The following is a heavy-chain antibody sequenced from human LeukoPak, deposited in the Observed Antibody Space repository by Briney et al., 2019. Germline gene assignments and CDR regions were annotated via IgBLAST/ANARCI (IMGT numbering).Heavy chain of an antibody. CDR2: IYYSGST. CDR1: GASISSGNYY. V-gene: IGHV4-30-4*01. CDR3: ARGGYYCDD. J-gene: IGHJ4*02. Sequence: KPSETLSLTCTVSGASISSGNYYWSWIRQPPGKGLEWIGYIYYSGSTYYNPSLKSRVTMSVDTSKNQFSLMLSSVTAADTAEYYCARGGYYCDDWGQGTLVTVSS.